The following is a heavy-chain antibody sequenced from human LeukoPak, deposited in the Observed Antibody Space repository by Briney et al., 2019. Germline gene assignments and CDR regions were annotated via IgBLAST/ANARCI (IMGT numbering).Heavy chain of an antibody. CDR1: GFTFSSYS. CDR2: IRYDGSNK. Sequence: GGSLRLSCAASGFTFSSYSIHWVRQAPGKGLEWVAFIRYDGSNKYYADSVKGRFTISRDNSKNTLYLQMNSLRPEDTAVYSCAKDVKFSWPFYFDYWGQGILVTVSS. J-gene: IGHJ4*02. D-gene: IGHD5-12*01. CDR3: AKDVKFSWPFYFDY. V-gene: IGHV3-30*02.